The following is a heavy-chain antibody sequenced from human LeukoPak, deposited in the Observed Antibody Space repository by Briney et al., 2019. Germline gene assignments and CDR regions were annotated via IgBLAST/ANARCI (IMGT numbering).Heavy chain of an antibody. CDR3: ARDPPGCSSTSCYATEGYYGMDV. CDR2: INPSGCST. Sequence: GASVKVSCKASGYTFTSYYMHWVRQAPGQGLAWMGIINPSGCSTSYAQKFQGRVTMTRDTSTSTVYMELSSLRSEDTAVYYCARDPPGCSSTSCYATEGYYGMDVWGKGTTVTVSS. V-gene: IGHV1-46*01. D-gene: IGHD2-2*01. J-gene: IGHJ6*04. CDR1: GYTFTSYY.